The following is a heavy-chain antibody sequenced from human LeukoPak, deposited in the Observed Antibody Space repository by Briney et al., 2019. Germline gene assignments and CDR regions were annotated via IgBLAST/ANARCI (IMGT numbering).Heavy chain of an antibody. J-gene: IGHJ4*02. Sequence: GGSLRLSCAASGFTFSSYAMHWVRQAPGKGLEWVAVISYDGSNKYYTDSVKGRFTISRDNSKNTLYLQMNSLRAEDTAVYYCARGPPEYSYGYTDYWGQGTLVTVPS. D-gene: IGHD5-18*01. CDR2: ISYDGSNK. CDR3: ARGPPEYSYGYTDY. V-gene: IGHV3-30-3*01. CDR1: GFTFSSYA.